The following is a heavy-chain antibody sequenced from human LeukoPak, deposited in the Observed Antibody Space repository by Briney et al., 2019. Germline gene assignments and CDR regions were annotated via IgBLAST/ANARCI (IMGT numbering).Heavy chain of an antibody. CDR1: GGSISSRSYS. J-gene: IGHJ5*02. CDR2: IYYSGST. Sequence: SETLSLTCTVPGGSISSRSYSWGWIRQPPGKGLEWIGSIYYSGSTYYNPSLKSRVTMSVDTSEGQFSLKLSSVTAADTAVYYCARHPHGDYVWFDPWGQGSLVTVSS. CDR3: ARHPHGDYVWFDP. V-gene: IGHV4-39*01. D-gene: IGHD4-17*01.